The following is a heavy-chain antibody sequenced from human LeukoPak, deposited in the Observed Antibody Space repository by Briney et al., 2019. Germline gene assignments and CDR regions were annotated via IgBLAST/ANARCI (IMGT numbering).Heavy chain of an antibody. Sequence: GGSLRLSCAASGFTFSSYWMSWVRQAPGKGLEWVAFIRYDGSNKYYADSVKGRFTISRDNSKNTLYLQMNSLRAEDTAVYYCAKVVHSGSPSFDYWGQGTLVTVSS. D-gene: IGHD1-26*01. V-gene: IGHV3-30*02. CDR1: GFTFSSYW. CDR3: AKVVHSGSPSFDY. CDR2: IRYDGSNK. J-gene: IGHJ4*02.